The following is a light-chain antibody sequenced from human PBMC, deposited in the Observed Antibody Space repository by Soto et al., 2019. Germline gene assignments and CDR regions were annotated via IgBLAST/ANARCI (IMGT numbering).Light chain of an antibody. CDR3: SSYTSSSTLV. CDR1: GSDVGGYNY. CDR2: GVT. V-gene: IGLV2-14*01. J-gene: IGLJ1*01. Sequence: SVLTQPSAVSVSPRQSITISCTGTGSDVGGYNYVSWYQQHPGKAPKLMIYGVTNRPSGVSNRFSGSKSGNTASLTISGLQAEDEADYYCSSYTSSSTLVFGTGTKVTVL.